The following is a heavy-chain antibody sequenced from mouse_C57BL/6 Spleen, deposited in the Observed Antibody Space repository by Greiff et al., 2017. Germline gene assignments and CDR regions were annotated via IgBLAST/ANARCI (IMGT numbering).Heavy chain of an antibody. V-gene: IGHV5-4*01. CDR1: GFTFSSYA. Sequence: EVHLVESGGGLVKPGGSLKLSCAASGFTFSSYAMSWVRQTPEKRLEWVATISDGGSYTYYPDNVKGRFTISRDNAKNNLYLQMSHLKSEDTAMYYCARDTGGYYAMDYWGQGTSVTVSS. CDR3: ARDTGGYYAMDY. CDR2: ISDGGSYT. J-gene: IGHJ4*01. D-gene: IGHD1-1*01.